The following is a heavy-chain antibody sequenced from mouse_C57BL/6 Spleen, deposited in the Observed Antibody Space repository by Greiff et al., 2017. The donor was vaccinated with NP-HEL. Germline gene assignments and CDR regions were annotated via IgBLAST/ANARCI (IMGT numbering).Heavy chain of an antibody. V-gene: IGHV1-81*01. Sequence: VQLQQSGAELARPGASVKLSCKASGYTFTSYGISWVKQRTGQGLEWIGEIYPRSGNTYYNEKFKGKATLTADKSSSTAYMELRSLTSEDSAVYFCVLGEDYYSGSRLAWFAYWGQGTLVTVSA. CDR2: IYPRSGNT. CDR1: GYTFTSYG. J-gene: IGHJ3*01. D-gene: IGHD1-1*01. CDR3: VLGEDYYSGSRLAWFAY.